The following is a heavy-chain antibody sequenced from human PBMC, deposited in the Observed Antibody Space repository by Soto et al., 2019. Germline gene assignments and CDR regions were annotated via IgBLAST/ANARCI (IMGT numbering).Heavy chain of an antibody. V-gene: IGHV3-11*03. Sequence: PGGSLRLSCAASGFTFSNFYISWVRQAPGKGLEWVSYISGTSHDTNYADSVKGRFTISRDNAKNSLHLQMHSLRAEDTALYYCARSGGTCYSAGCYNYGMDVWGQGNTVTVSS. CDR3: ARSGGTCYSAGCYNYGMDV. J-gene: IGHJ6*02. CDR2: ISGTSHDT. D-gene: IGHD2-15*01. CDR1: GFTFSNFY.